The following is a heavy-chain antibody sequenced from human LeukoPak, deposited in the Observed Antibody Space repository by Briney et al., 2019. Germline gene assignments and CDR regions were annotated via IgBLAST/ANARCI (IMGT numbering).Heavy chain of an antibody. J-gene: IGHJ5*02. CDR1: GFTFSSSS. D-gene: IGHD6-19*01. CDR2: ISGSSSAI. CDR3: AKDLEVVWSSGS. V-gene: IGHV3-48*01. Sequence: GGSPRLSCAASGFTFSSSSMNWVRQAPGKGLEWVSYISGSSSAIYYADSVKGRFTISRDNAKNSLYLQMNSLRAEDTAVYYCAKDLEVVWSSGSWGQGTLVTVSS.